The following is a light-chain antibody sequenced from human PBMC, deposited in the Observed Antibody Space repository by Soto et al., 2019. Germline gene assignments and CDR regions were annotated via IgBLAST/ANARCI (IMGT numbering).Light chain of an antibody. V-gene: IGLV2-14*01. CDR2: GVA. CDR1: SSDVSVYNY. J-gene: IGLJ1*01. Sequence: QCVLTNPASVSGSLGQSITISCTGTSSDVSVYNYVSWYQQHPGKAPKLLIYGVANRPSGVSARFSGSKSGSTASLTISGLQAEDEADYYCCSYAHGSIYVFGTGTKSPS. CDR3: CSYAHGSIYV.